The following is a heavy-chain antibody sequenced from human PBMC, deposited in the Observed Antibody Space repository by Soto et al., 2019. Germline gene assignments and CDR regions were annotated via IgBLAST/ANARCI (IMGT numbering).Heavy chain of an antibody. CDR3: VRDTQWLPRGNFDY. D-gene: IGHD6-19*01. CDR1: GFTFSGNA. V-gene: IGHV3-23*01. Sequence: GSLRLSCAASGFTFSGNAMSWVRQPPEKGLEWVSSISGSGDRTHYADSVRGRFTISRDNSKSTVYLQMSSLRGEDAALYYCVRDTQWLPRGNFDYWGQGALVTVSS. CDR2: ISGSGDRT. J-gene: IGHJ4*02.